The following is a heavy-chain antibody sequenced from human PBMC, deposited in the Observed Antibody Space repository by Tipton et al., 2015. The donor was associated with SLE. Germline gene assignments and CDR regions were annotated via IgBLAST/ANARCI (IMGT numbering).Heavy chain of an antibody. Sequence: QLVQSGGGVVQPGGSLRLSCAASGFTFSDYGMHWFRQPPGKGLEWIGSIDYSGRTYYTPSLKSQLTISVDTSENQFSLKLNSVTAADTAFYYCARRTSGYAPDYWGQGTLVTVSS. V-gene: IGHV4-38-2*01. CDR1: GFTFSDYG. D-gene: IGHD5-12*01. J-gene: IGHJ4*02. CDR3: ARRTSGYAPDY. CDR2: IDYSGRT.